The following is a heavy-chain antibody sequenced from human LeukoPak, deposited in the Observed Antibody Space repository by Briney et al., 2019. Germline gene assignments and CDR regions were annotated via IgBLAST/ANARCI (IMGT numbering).Heavy chain of an antibody. D-gene: IGHD6-13*01. J-gene: IGHJ4*02. CDR1: GFTFSGYA. V-gene: IGHV3-30*04. CDR2: ISYDGSNK. Sequence: GRSLRLSCAASGFTFSGYAMHWVRQAPGKGLEWVAVISYDGSNKYYADSVKGRFTISRDNSKNTLYLQMNSLRAEDTAVYYCAKDNPVGSSWHTWGNYFDYWGQGTLVTVSS. CDR3: AKDNPVGSSWHTWGNYFDY.